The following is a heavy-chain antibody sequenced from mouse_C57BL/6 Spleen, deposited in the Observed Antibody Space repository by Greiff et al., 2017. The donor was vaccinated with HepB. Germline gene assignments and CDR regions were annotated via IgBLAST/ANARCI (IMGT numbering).Heavy chain of an antibody. Sequence: QVQLQQPGAELVKPGASVKLSCKASGYTFTSYWMHWVKQRPGQGLEWIGMIHPNSGSTNYNEKFKSKATLTVDKSSSTAYMQLSSLTSEDSAVYYCARSRDYYGSSPHWYFDVWGTGTTVTVSS. CDR1: GYTFTSYW. D-gene: IGHD1-1*01. CDR3: ARSRDYYGSSPHWYFDV. J-gene: IGHJ1*03. CDR2: IHPNSGST. V-gene: IGHV1-64*01.